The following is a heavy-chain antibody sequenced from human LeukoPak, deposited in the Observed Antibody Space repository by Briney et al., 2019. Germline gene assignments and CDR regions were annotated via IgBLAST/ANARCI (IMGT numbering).Heavy chain of an antibody. Sequence: PGGSLRLSCAASGFTFSSYAMSWVRQAPGKGLVWVSRINSDGSSTSYADSVKGRFTISRDHAKNTLYLQMNSLRAEDTAVYYCARVRSSGWSYFDYWGQGTLVTVSS. D-gene: IGHD6-19*01. CDR2: INSDGSST. CDR3: ARVRSSGWSYFDY. CDR1: GFTFSSYA. V-gene: IGHV3-74*01. J-gene: IGHJ4*02.